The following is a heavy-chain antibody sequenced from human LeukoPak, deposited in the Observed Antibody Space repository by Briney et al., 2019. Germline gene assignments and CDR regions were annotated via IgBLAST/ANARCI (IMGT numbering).Heavy chain of an antibody. D-gene: IGHD3-10*01. J-gene: IGHJ5*02. V-gene: IGHV4-39*07. CDR1: GGSISSGSYY. CDR3: ARGHETSYGSGSYYNHPDIPNWFDP. CDR2: IYYSGST. Sequence: PSETLSLTCTVSGGSISSGSYYWSWIRQPAGKGLEWIGSIYYSGSTYYNPSLKSRVTISVDTSKNQFSLKLSSVTAADTAVYYCARGHETSYGSGSYYNHPDIPNWFDPWGQGTLVTVSS.